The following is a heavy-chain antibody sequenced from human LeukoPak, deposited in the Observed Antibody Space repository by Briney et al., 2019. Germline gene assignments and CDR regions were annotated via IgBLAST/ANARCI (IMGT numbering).Heavy chain of an antibody. CDR3: AREVAVAGGFDY. CDR2: INSDGSSI. V-gene: IGHV3-74*01. CDR1: GFTFSSHW. J-gene: IGHJ4*02. Sequence: PGGSLRLSCAASGFTFSSHWMHWVRQAPGKGLVWVSRINSDGSSISYADSVKGRFTISRDNAKNTLYLQMNSLRAEDTAVYYCAREVAVAGGFDYWGQGTLVTVSS. D-gene: IGHD6-19*01.